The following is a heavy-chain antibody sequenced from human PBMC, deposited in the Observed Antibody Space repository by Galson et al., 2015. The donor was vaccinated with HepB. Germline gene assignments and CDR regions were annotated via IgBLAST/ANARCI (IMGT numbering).Heavy chain of an antibody. CDR3: ARGYSSSWPNWFDP. V-gene: IGHV7-4-1*02. J-gene: IGHJ5*02. CDR2: INTNTGNP. Sequence: SVKVSCKASGYTFTSYAMNWVRQAPGQGLEWMGWINTNTGNPTYAQGFTGRFVFSLDTSVSTAYLQISSLKAEDTAVYYCARGYSSSWPNWFDPWGQGTLVTVSS. CDR1: GYTFTSYA. D-gene: IGHD6-13*01.